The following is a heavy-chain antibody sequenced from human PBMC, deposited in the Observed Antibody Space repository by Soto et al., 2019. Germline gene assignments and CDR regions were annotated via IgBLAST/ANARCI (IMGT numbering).Heavy chain of an antibody. J-gene: IGHJ6*02. CDR1: GGSISSSSYY. V-gene: IGHV4-39*01. D-gene: IGHD3-10*01. CDR3: ARLGILLWFGELFPYGMDV. CDR2: IYYSGST. Sequence: SETLSLTCTVSGGSISSSSYYWGWIRQPPGKGLEWIGSIYYSGSTYYNPSLKSRVTISVDTSKNQFSLKLSSVTAADTAVYYCARLGILLWFGELFPYGMDVWGQGTTV.